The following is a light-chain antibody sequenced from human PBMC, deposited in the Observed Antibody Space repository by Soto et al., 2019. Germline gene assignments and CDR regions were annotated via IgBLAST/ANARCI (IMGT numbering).Light chain of an antibody. CDR3: QQYNSYPWT. V-gene: IGKV1-16*01. CDR2: ATS. J-gene: IGKJ1*01. Sequence: DIQITPSPPSLSATVGDRVTITCRASKGINNYLAWFQQQPGTAPKPLIYATSTLHSGVPSRFTGSGSGTEFTLTITSLQPEDFVTYYCQQYNSYPWTFGQGTKVDI. CDR1: KGINNY.